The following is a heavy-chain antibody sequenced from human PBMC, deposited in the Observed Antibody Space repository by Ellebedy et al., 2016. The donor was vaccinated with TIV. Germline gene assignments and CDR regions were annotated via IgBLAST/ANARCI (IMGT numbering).Heavy chain of an antibody. D-gene: IGHD6-19*01. CDR2: IIAFFGTA. CDR1: RGTFSSYA. CDR3: ARRGIAVAEGWFDP. V-gene: IGHV1-69*13. Sequence: AASVKVSCKDSRGTFSSYAISWVRQDPGQGLEWMGAIIAFFGTANSAQKFQGRVTMTADESTSTAYMELNSLTSEDTAVYYCARRGIAVAEGWFDPWGQGTLVTVSS. J-gene: IGHJ5*02.